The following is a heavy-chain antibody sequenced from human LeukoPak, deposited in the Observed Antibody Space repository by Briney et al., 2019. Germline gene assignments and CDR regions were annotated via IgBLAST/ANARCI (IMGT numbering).Heavy chain of an antibody. V-gene: IGHV3-23*01. J-gene: IGHJ4*02. CDR3: ANPTTTVTTTGSYYFDY. CDR1: GFTFSSYA. Sequence: PGGSLRVSCAASGFTFSSYAMSWVRQAPGKGLEWVSAISGSGGSTYYADSAKGRSTISRDNSKNTLYLQMNSLRAEDTAVYYCANPTTTVTTTGSYYFDYWGQGTLVTVSS. D-gene: IGHD4-17*01. CDR2: ISGSGGST.